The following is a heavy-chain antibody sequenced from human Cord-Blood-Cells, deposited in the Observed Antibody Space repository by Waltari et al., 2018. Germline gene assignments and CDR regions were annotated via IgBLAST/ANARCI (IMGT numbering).Heavy chain of an antibody. CDR2: IYTSGST. V-gene: IGHV4-61*09. J-gene: IGHJ2*01. CDR3: ARVGGTQLGIWGWYFDL. CDR1: GGSISSGRYS. D-gene: IGHD7-27*01. Sequence: QVQLQESGPGLVKPSQTLSLTCTVSGGSISSGRYSWRWIRQPAGKGLEWIGYIYTSGSTNYNPSLKSRVTISVDTSKNQFSLKLSSVTAADTAVYYCARVGGTQLGIWGWYFDLWGRGTLVTVSS.